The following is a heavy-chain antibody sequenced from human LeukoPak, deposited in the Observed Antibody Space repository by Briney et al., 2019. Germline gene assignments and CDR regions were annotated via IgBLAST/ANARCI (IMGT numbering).Heavy chain of an antibody. J-gene: IGHJ3*02. CDR2: IVVGSGNT. CDR3: AADRGWDYGSGSGFDI. D-gene: IGHD3-10*01. CDR1: GFTFTSSA. V-gene: IGHV1-58*02. Sequence: SVKVSCKASGFTFTSSAMQWVRQARGQRLEWIGWIVVGSGNTNYAQKFQERVTITRDMSTSTAYMELSSLRSEDTAVYDCAADRGWDYGSGSGFDIWGQGTMVTVSS.